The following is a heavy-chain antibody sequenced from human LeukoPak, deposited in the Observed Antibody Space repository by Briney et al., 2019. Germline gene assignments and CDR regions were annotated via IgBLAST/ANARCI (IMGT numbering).Heavy chain of an antibody. V-gene: IGHV3-66*02. J-gene: IGHJ6*03. D-gene: IGHD2-15*01. CDR1: GFTVSSNY. CDR3: ARDRCSGGSCYSSEFGYYMDV. CDR2: IYSGGST. Sequence: GGSLRLSCAASGFTVSSNYMSWVRQAPGKGLEWVSVIYSGGSTYYADSVKGRFTISRDSSNNTLYLQMNSLRAEDTAVYYCARDRCSGGSCYSSEFGYYMDVWGKGTTVTVSS.